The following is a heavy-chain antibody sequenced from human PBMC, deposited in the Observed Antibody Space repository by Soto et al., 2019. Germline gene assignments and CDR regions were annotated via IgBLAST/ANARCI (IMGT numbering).Heavy chain of an antibody. J-gene: IGHJ5*02. CDR2: IIPIFGTA. CDR3: ARRGIVATKNWFDP. D-gene: IGHD5-12*01. Sequence: QVQLVQSGAEVKKPGSSVKVSCKASGGTFSSYAISWVRQAPGQGLEWMGGIIPIFGTANYAQKFQGRVTSTADESAGTAYMELSSLRAEDTAVYCWARRGIVATKNWFDPWGQGTLVTVSS. CDR1: GGTFSSYA. V-gene: IGHV1-69*01.